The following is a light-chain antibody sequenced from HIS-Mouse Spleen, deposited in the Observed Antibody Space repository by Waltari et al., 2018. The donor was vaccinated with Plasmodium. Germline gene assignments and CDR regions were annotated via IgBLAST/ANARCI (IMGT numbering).Light chain of an antibody. Sequence: DIQMTQSPSSVSASVGDRVTITCRASQVISSWLAWYQQKPGKAPKLLIYAASSLQSGVPSRFSGSGSGTDFTLTISSLQTEDFATYYCQQANSFPWTFGQGTKVEIK. CDR3: QQANSFPWT. V-gene: IGKV1-12*01. CDR1: QVISSW. CDR2: AAS. J-gene: IGKJ1*01.